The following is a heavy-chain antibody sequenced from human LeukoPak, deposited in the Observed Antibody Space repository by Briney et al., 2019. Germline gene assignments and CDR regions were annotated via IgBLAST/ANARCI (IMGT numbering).Heavy chain of an antibody. V-gene: IGHV3-23*01. CDR2: ISGSGGST. J-gene: IGHJ4*02. CDR3: ASPYCSSTSCPVGY. D-gene: IGHD2-2*01. Sequence: PGGSLRLSCAASGFTFSSYAMSWVRQAPGKGLEWVSAISGSGGSTYYADSVKGRFTISRDNSRNSLYLQMNSLRAEDTALYYCASPYCSSTSCPVGYWGQGTLVTVSS. CDR1: GFTFSSYA.